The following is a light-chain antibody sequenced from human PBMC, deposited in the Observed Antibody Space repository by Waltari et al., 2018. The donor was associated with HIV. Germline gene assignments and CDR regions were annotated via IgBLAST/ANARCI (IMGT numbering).Light chain of an antibody. V-gene: IGKV3-20*01. CDR1: QSISNNF. J-gene: IGKJ1*01. CDR2: SAF. Sequence: EIVLTQSPGTLSLSPGETAILSCRTTQSISNNFLAWYQQKPGQPPRLLIYSAFIRATGIPDRFSGSGAGTDFTLSIRRLEPEDFAVYYCHQYGTAPRTFGQGTTVEIK. CDR3: HQYGTAPRT.